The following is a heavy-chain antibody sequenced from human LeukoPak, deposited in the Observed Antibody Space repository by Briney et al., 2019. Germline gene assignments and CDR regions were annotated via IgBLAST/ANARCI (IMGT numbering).Heavy chain of an antibody. D-gene: IGHD3-16*01. CDR1: GFTVSSNY. CDR3: ATFRWGVGFEY. V-gene: IGHV4-34*08. Sequence: PGGSLRLPCAASGFTVSSNYMSWVRQAPGKGPEWIGEINHSGSTNYNPSLKSRVTISVDTSRNEFSLRLNSVTAADTAVYYCATFRWGVGFEYWGQGTLVTVSS. J-gene: IGHJ4*02. CDR2: INHSGST.